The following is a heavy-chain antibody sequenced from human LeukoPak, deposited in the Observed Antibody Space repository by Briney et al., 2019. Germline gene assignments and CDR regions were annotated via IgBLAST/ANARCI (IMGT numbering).Heavy chain of an antibody. D-gene: IGHD1-26*01. J-gene: IGHJ4*02. Sequence: PGGSLRLSCAASGFTFSSYAIHWVRQAPGKGLEWVAGVSYDGTDKYYADSVKGRFSISRDNSKNTLFLQMNSLKPEDTAVFHCARVGHILGAKLDYWGQGTLVTVSS. V-gene: IGHV3-30*04. CDR3: ARVGHILGAKLDY. CDR2: VSYDGTDK. CDR1: GFTFSSYA.